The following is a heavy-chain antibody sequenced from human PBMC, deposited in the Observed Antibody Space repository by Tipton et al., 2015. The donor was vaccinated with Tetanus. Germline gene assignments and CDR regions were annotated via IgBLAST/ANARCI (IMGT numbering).Heavy chain of an antibody. Sequence: QVQLVQSGAEVKKPGASVKVSCKASGYTFTSYDINWVRQATGQGLEWMGWMNPNSGNTGYAQKFQGRVTMTRHTSISTAYMELGSLRSEDTAVYYCARPPDYGGNSPYGMGVWGQGTPVTVSS. D-gene: IGHD4-23*01. CDR2: MNPNSGNT. CDR1: GYTFTSYD. CDR3: ARPPDYGGNSPYGMGV. V-gene: IGHV1-8*01. J-gene: IGHJ6*02.